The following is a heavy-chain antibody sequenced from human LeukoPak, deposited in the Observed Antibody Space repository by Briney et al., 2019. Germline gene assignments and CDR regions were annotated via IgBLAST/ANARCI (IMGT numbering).Heavy chain of an antibody. Sequence: GRSLRLSCAASGFTFSNYAVHWVRQAPGKGLEWVAVISFDGSKKYYADSVKGRFTISRDNSKNTLYLQMNSLRVEDTAVYYCARDADGNTDHWGQGTLVTVSS. V-gene: IGHV3-30*04. J-gene: IGHJ4*02. CDR1: GFTFSNYA. CDR3: ARDADGNTDH. CDR2: ISFDGSKK.